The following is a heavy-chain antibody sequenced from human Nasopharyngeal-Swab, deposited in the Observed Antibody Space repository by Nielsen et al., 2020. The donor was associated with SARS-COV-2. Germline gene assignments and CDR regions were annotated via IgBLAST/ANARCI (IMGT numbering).Heavy chain of an antibody. CDR3: ARDIPSGGWLTQGDY. J-gene: IGHJ4*02. CDR2: ISYDGSNK. V-gene: IGHV3-30*03. D-gene: IGHD6-19*01. CDR1: GFTFSSYG. Sequence: GESLRLSCAASGFTFSSYGMHWVRQAPGKGLVWVAVISYDGSNKYYADSVKGRFTISRDNSKNTLYLQMNSLRAEDTAVYYCARDIPSGGWLTQGDYWGQGTLVTVSS.